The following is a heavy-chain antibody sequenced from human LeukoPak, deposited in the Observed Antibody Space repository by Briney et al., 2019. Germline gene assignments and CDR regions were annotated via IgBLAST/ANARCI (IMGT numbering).Heavy chain of an antibody. D-gene: IGHD5-12*01. J-gene: IGHJ4*02. Sequence: PSQTLSLTCTVSGGSVTSGGYYWSWIRQHPGKGLEWIGYVYYTGSTYYNPSLKSRVTISPDTSKNQFSLKVSSVTAADTAVYYCAREGSAYDYYFDYWGQGILVTVSS. CDR1: GGSVTSGGYY. V-gene: IGHV4-31*03. CDR3: AREGSAYDYYFDY. CDR2: VYYTGST.